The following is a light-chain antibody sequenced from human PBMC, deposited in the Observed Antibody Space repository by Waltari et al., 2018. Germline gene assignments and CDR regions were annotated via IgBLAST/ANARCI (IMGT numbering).Light chain of an antibody. V-gene: IGKV3-15*01. CDR2: GAS. CDR1: QSVSRD. Sequence: EIVMTQSPATLSVSPGEGATLSCRASQSVSRDLAWYQQKPGQAPRLLISGASTRGTDIPGRFTGSGSGTDLTLTITSLQSGDVAVYYCQQYNDWPLTFGGGTKVEIK. J-gene: IGKJ4*01. CDR3: QQYNDWPLT.